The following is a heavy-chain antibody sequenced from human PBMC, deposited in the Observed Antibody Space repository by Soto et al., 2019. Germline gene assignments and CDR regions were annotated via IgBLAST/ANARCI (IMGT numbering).Heavy chain of an antibody. Sequence: GGSLRLSCAASGFTFGNFVMSWVRHIPGKGLHWVSGITGSGGRAYYADSVKGRFTISRDNSRNTLYLQLSRLGAEDTAMYHCAVHLGQNYYTMDVWGQGTTVTVSS. V-gene: IGHV3-23*01. CDR2: ITGSGGRA. CDR3: AVHLGQNYYTMDV. J-gene: IGHJ6*02. CDR1: GFTFGNFV.